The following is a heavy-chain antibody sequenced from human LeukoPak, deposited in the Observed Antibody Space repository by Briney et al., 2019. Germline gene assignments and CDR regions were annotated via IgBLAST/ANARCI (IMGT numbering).Heavy chain of an antibody. CDR2: ISSSSSYI. V-gene: IGHV3-21*01. J-gene: IGHJ4*02. CDR1: GFTFSTYG. CDR3: ARALYCSGGSCGDDY. Sequence: GGSLRLSCAASGFTFSTYGMHWVRQAPGKGLEWVSSISSSSSYIYYADSVKGRFSISRDNAKNSLYLQMNSLRAEDTAVYYCARALYCSGGSCGDDYWGQGTLVTVSS. D-gene: IGHD2-15*01.